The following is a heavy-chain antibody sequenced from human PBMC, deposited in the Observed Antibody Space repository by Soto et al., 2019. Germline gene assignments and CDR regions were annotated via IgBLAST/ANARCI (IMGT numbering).Heavy chain of an antibody. CDR2: ISYDGSDK. D-gene: IGHD3-10*02. Sequence: GGSLRLSCATSGFTFKSYTLHWVRQTPGRGLQWVAVISYDGSDKYYADSVRGRFTISRDNSNSTLYLQMNSLRADDSAVYYCVGASMWTGKGLEYWGQGALVTVSS. V-gene: IGHV3-30-3*01. J-gene: IGHJ4*02. CDR1: GFTFKSYT. CDR3: VGASMWTGKGLEY.